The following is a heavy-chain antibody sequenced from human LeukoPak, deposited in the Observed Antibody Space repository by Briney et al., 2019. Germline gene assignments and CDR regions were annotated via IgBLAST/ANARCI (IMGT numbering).Heavy chain of an antibody. CDR1: GFTFSDYY. Sequence: GGSLRLSCAASGFTFSDYYMSWIRQAPGKVLEWVSYISSSGSTIYYADSVAGRFTISRDNDKISLYLQMNSLRAEDAALYYCAKGRDKYQLLSKNWFDPWGQGTLVTVSS. CDR3: AKGRDKYQLLSKNWFDP. D-gene: IGHD2-2*01. CDR2: ISSSGSTI. J-gene: IGHJ5*02. V-gene: IGHV3-11*01.